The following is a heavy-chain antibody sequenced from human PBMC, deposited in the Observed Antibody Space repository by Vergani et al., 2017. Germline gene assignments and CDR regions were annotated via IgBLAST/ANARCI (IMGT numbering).Heavy chain of an antibody. D-gene: IGHD3-9*01. CDR3: ARHVPLVKGGFDP. J-gene: IGHJ5*02. CDR2: IYYSGST. V-gene: IGHV4-39*01. CDR1: GGSISSSSYY. Sequence: QLQLQESGPGLVKPSETLSLTCTVSGGSISSSSYYWGWIRQPPGKGLEWIGSIYYSGSTYYNPSLKSRVTISVDPSKNQFSLKLSSVTAADTAVYYCARHVPLVKGGFDPWGQGTLVTVSS.